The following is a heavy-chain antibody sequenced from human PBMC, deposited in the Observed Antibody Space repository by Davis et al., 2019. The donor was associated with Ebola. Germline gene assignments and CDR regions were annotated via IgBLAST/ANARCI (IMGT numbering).Heavy chain of an antibody. CDR1: GVSLNSGDFY. CDR2: IYTSGSA. V-gene: IGHV4-31*01. Sequence: SETLSLTCTVSGVSLNSGDFYWSWIRQLPGKGLEWIGFIYTSGSAYYNPSLESQVTISLDTSKSHFSLKLSSVTAADTAVYYCARYSGSYDKLDYWGQGTLVTVSS. D-gene: IGHD1-26*01. J-gene: IGHJ4*02. CDR3: ARYSGSYDKLDY.